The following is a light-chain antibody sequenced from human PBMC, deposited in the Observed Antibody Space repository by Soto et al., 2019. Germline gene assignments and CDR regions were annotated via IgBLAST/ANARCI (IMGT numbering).Light chain of an antibody. CDR1: QRVTSR. CDR2: GAS. J-gene: IGKJ4*01. CDR3: QQYNNWPLT. V-gene: IGKV3-15*01. Sequence: EVVMTQSPASLSVSPGERDTLSCRASQRVTSRLAWYQQKHGQAPRLLIYGASARATGIPARFSGSGSGTEFTLTINSLQSEDFAVYYCQQYNNWPLTFGGGTKVDIK.